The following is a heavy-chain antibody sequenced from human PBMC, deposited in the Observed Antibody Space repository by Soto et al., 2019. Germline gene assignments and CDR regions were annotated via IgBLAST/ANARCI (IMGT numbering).Heavy chain of an antibody. CDR1: GYTFTSYC. J-gene: IGHJ6*02. V-gene: IGHV1-18*01. Sequence: ASGKVSCKASGYTFTSYCISWVRQAPGQGLEWMGWISAYNGNTNYAQKLQGRVTMTTDTSTSTAYMELRSLRSDDTAVYYCARDLSIAVAADYYYYGMDVWGQGTTVTVSS. D-gene: IGHD6-19*01. CDR3: ARDLSIAVAADYYYYGMDV. CDR2: ISAYNGNT.